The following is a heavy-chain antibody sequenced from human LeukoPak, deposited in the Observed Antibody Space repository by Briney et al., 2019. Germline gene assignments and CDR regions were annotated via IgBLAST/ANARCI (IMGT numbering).Heavy chain of an antibody. V-gene: IGHV4-30-4*01. CDR3: ARGGFAYYYDSSGYYYFDY. D-gene: IGHD3-22*01. CDR1: GGSISSNDCY. J-gene: IGHJ4*02. CDR2: IYYSGST. Sequence: SETLSLTCTVSGGSISSNDCYWSWIRQPPGKGLKWIGNIYYSGSTSYNPSLKSRVAISLDTSKNQFSLNLSSVTAADTAVYYCARGGFAYYYDSSGYYYFDYWGQGTLVTVSS.